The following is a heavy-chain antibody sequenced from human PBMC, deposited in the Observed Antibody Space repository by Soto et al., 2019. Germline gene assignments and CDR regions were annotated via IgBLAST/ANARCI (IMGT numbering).Heavy chain of an antibody. CDR2: ISYDGSNK. Sequence: QVQLVESGGGVVQPGRSLRLSCAASGFTFSSYAMHWVRQAPGKGLEWVAVISYDGSNKYYADSVKGRFTISRDNSKNTLYLQMNSLRAEDTAVYYCARWGPGDYTSYFDYWGQGTLVTVSS. J-gene: IGHJ4*02. V-gene: IGHV3-30-3*01. CDR3: ARWGPGDYTSYFDY. D-gene: IGHD4-17*01. CDR1: GFTFSSYA.